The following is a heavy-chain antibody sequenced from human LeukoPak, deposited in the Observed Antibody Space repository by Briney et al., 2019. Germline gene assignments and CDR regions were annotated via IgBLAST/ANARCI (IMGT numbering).Heavy chain of an antibody. CDR1: GGSISSGNYY. Sequence: SQTLSLTCTVSGGSISSGNYYWSWIRQHPGKGLEWIAYINYSGSTYYNPSLKSRVTISVDTSKNQFSLKLSSVTAADTAMYYCARGALGKALFNYWGQGTLVTVTS. V-gene: IGHV4-31*03. CDR3: ARGALGKALFNY. J-gene: IGHJ4*02. CDR2: INYSGST. D-gene: IGHD7-27*01.